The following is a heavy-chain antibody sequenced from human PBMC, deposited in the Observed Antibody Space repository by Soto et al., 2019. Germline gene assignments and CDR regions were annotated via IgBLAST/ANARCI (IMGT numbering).Heavy chain of an antibody. D-gene: IGHD4-17*01. J-gene: IGHJ5*02. CDR2: IYHSGST. Sequence: PSETLSLTCTVSGGSISSGDYYWSWVRQPPGKGLEWIGEIYHSGSTNYNPSLKSRVTISVDKSKNQFSLKLSSVTAADTAVYYCASLRDYGDSLNWFDPWGQGTLVTVSS. CDR3: ASLRDYGDSLNWFDP. CDR1: GGSISSGDYY. V-gene: IGHV4-4*02.